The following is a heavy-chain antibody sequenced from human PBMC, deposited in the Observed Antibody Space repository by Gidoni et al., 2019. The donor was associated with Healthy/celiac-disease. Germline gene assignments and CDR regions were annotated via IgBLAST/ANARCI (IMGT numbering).Heavy chain of an antibody. D-gene: IGHD6-13*01. CDR2: ISYDGSNK. Sequence: QVQLVESGGGVVSPGRSLRLSWAASGFTFSSYGMHWVRQAPGKGLEWVAVISYDGSNKYYADSVKGRFTISRDNSKNTLYLQMNSLRAEDTAVYDCAVGKGYSIDYWGQGTMVTVSS. CDR3: AVGKGYSIDY. CDR1: GFTFSSYG. J-gene: IGHJ4*02. V-gene: IGHV3-30*03.